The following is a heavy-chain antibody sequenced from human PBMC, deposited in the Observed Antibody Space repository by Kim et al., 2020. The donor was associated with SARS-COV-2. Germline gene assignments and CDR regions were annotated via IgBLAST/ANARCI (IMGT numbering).Heavy chain of an antibody. CDR2: FDPEDGET. CDR3: ATADLFSYPCGFDY. J-gene: IGHJ4*02. D-gene: IGHD2-21*01. Sequence: ASVKVSCKVSGYTLTELSMHCVRQAPGKGLEWMGGFDPEDGETIYAQKFQGRVTMTEDTSTDTAYMELSSLRSEDTAVYYCATADLFSYPCGFDYWGQGTLVTVSS. V-gene: IGHV1-24*01. CDR1: GYTLTELS.